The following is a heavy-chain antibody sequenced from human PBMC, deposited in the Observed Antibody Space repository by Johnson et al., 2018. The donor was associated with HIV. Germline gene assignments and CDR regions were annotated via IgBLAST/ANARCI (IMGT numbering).Heavy chain of an antibody. CDR3: ARSGGYPNAFDI. V-gene: IGHV3-30*03. D-gene: IGHD6-13*01. CDR2: ISYDGSNK. CDR1: GFTFSRYG. J-gene: IGHJ3*02. Sequence: QMQLVESGGGVVQPGRSLRLSCAASGFTFSRYGMHWVRQVQGKGLEWVAVISYDGSNKYYADSVKGRFTISRDNSKNSLFLQMNSLRVEDTAVYYCARSGGYPNAFDIWGQGTMVIVSS.